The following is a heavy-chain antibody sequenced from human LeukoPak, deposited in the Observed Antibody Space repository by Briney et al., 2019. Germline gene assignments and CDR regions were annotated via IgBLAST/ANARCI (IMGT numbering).Heavy chain of an antibody. J-gene: IGHJ5*02. CDR3: ARDRRTGTTFGWFDP. Sequence: ALVKVSCKASGYTFTGYCMHWVRQAPGQGLEWMGWINPNSGGTNYAQKFQGRVTMTRDTSISTAYMELSRLRSDDTAVYYCARDRRTGTTFGWFDPWGQGTLVTVSS. CDR2: INPNSGGT. D-gene: IGHD1-7*01. V-gene: IGHV1-2*02. CDR1: GYTFTGYC.